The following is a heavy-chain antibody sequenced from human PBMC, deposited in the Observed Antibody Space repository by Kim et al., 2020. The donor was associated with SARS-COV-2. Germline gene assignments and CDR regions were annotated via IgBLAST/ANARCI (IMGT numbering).Heavy chain of an antibody. J-gene: IGHJ1*01. CDR1: GFIFSSYA. V-gene: IGHV3-23*01. Sequence: GGSLRLSCAASGFIFSSYAMSWVRQAPGKGLEWVSAISGSGGNTYYADSVKGRFTISRDNSKNTLYLQMNSLRAEDTAVYYCAKESFCRGGSCYSGDFQHWGQGTLVTVSS. CDR2: ISGSGGNT. D-gene: IGHD2-15*01. CDR3: AKESFCRGGSCYSGDFQH.